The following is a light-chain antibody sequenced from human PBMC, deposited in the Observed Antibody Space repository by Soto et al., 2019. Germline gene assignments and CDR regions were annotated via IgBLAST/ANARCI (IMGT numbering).Light chain of an antibody. Sequence: QSALTQPASVSGSPGHSITISCTGTSSDVGGYNYVSWYQQHPGKAPKLMIYEVSNRPSGVSNRFSGSKSGNTASLTISGLQAEDEADHYCSSYTSSSTYVFGTGTKVTVL. CDR3: SSYTSSSTYV. J-gene: IGLJ1*01. V-gene: IGLV2-14*01. CDR2: EVS. CDR1: SSDVGGYNY.